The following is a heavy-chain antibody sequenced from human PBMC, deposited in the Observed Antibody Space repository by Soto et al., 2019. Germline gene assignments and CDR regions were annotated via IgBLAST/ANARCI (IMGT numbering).Heavy chain of an antibody. CDR2: INAGNGNT. D-gene: IGHD6-13*01. J-gene: IGHJ2*01. V-gene: IGHV1-3*01. CDR3: ARDKKQQLVRYFDL. Sequence: QVQLVQSGAEVKKPGASVKVSCKASGYTFTSYAMHWVRQAPGQRLEWMGWINAGNGNTKYSQKFPGRVTITRDTSASTAYMELSSLRSEDTAVYYCARDKKQQLVRYFDLWGRGTLVTVSS. CDR1: GYTFTSYA.